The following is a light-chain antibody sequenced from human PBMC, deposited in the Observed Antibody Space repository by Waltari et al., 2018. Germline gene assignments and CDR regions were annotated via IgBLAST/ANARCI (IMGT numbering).Light chain of an antibody. Sequence: DIQMTQSPSTLSASVGDRVTITCRASQSISSWLAWYQQKPGKAPKLLIYDASSLERWVPSRFSGSGSGTEFTLTISSLQPDDFATYYCQQYNSYLTFGPGTKVDIK. CDR2: DAS. J-gene: IGKJ3*01. V-gene: IGKV1-5*01. CDR3: QQYNSYLT. CDR1: QSISSW.